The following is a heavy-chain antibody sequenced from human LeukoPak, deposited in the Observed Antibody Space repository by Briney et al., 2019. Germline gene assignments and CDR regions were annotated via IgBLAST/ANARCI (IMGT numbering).Heavy chain of an antibody. CDR3: ARDFPILMWVGDLLSPEYYYFMDV. Sequence: SETLSLTCTVPGGAIGNYYWNWIRQPAGKGLEWIGRIYSSGSASYNPSLKSRVTMSLDTPNNQFSLRLTSVTAADSAVYYCARDFPILMWVGDLLSPEYYYFMDVWGEGTTVTVSS. V-gene: IGHV4-4*07. J-gene: IGHJ6*03. D-gene: IGHD3-10*01. CDR2: IYSSGSA. CDR1: GGAIGNYY.